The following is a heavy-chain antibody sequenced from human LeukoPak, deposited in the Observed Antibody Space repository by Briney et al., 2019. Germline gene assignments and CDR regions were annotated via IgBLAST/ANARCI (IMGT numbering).Heavy chain of an antibody. CDR1: GFTFSNYW. D-gene: IGHD5-12*01. V-gene: IGHV3-7*01. CDR2: INQDGSEE. Sequence: GGSLRLSCAASGFTFSNYWTTWVRQAPGKELEWVAHINQDGSEEHYMDSAKARFTISRDNAKNSLSLQMNSLRAEDTAVYYCVRDGGVSGYDLLDYWGQGTLVTVSS. CDR3: VRDGGVSGYDLLDY. J-gene: IGHJ4*02.